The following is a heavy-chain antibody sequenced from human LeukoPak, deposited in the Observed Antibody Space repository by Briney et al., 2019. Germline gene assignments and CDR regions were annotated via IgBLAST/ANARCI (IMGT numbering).Heavy chain of an antibody. V-gene: IGHV4-4*07. J-gene: IGHJ6*03. CDR1: GGSITSYY. CDR3: ARGRGPDYDYYYMDV. CDR2: IYTSGTT. Sequence: SETLSLICIVSGGSITSYYWSWTRQPPGKGLEWIGRIYTSGTTKYNPSLKSRVTISVDTSKNQFSLRLSSVTAADTAVYYCARGRGPDYDYYYMDVWGKGTTVTVSS.